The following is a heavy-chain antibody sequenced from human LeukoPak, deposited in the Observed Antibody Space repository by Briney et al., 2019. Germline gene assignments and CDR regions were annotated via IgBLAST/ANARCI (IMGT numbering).Heavy chain of an antibody. CDR1: GFTFSSYG. J-gene: IGHJ4*02. CDR2: IWYDGSNK. V-gene: IGHV3-33*01. Sequence: GGSLRLSCAASGFTFSSYGMPWVRQAPGKGLGWVAVIWYDGSNKYYADSVKGRFTISRDNSKNTLYLQMNSLRAEDTAVYYCARDLPLSGYSSGWVHWGQGTLVTVSS. D-gene: IGHD6-19*01. CDR3: ARDLPLSGYSSGWVH.